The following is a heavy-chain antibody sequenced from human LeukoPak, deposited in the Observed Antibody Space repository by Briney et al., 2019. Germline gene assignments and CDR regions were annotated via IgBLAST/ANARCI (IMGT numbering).Heavy chain of an antibody. J-gene: IGHJ5*02. CDR3: ARVQLWFGELLSGGYNWFDP. Sequence: GGSLRLSCAASGFTFSDYYMSWIRQAPGRGLEWVSYISSSSSYTNYADSVKGRFTISRDNAKNSLYLQMNSLRAEDTAVCYCARVQLWFGELLSGGYNWFDPWGQGTLVTVSS. D-gene: IGHD3-10*01. CDR2: ISSSSSYT. V-gene: IGHV3-11*05. CDR1: GFTFSDYY.